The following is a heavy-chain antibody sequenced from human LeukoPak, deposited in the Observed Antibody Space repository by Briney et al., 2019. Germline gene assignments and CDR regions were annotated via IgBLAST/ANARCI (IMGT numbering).Heavy chain of an antibody. D-gene: IGHD6-6*01. CDR2: IYHSGST. CDR1: GGSISSGGYY. Sequence: SETLSLTCTVSGGSISSGGYYWSWIRQPPGKGLEWIGYIYHSGSTYYNPSLKSRVTISVDRSKNQFSLKLSSVTAADTAVYYCARDNLEYSSSWAFDYWGQGTLVTVSS. V-gene: IGHV4-30-2*01. J-gene: IGHJ4*02. CDR3: ARDNLEYSSSWAFDY.